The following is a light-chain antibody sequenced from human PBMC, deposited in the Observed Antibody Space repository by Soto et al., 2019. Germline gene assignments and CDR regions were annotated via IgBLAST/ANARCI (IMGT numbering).Light chain of an antibody. V-gene: IGKV1-39*01. CDR1: QTINTY. J-gene: IGKJ1*01. CDR2: AAS. CDR3: QQSFSTPRT. Sequence: DIQMTLSPSSLSASVGDRVTISCRASQTINTYVNWYLQKPGKATKLLIYAASSLHSGVPSRFSGSGSGTYFTLTISSLQPEDFATYYCQQSFSTPRTFGQGTKVEIK.